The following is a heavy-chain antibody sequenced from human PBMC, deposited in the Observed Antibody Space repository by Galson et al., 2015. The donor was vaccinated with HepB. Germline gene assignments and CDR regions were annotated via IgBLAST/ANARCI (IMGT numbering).Heavy chain of an antibody. CDR1: GFTFSRYA. Sequence: SLRLSCAASGFTFSRYAMTWVRQAPGQGLEWISSITSNGGRTFYTNSVKGRFTISRDNSRNTVVLQLSSLRPEATAVYYCAKDGIMVSNNPYQLHFWGQGTLVSVSS. V-gene: IGHV3-23*01. D-gene: IGHD2-8*01. CDR2: ITSNGGRT. J-gene: IGHJ4*02. CDR3: AKDGIMVSNNPYQLHF.